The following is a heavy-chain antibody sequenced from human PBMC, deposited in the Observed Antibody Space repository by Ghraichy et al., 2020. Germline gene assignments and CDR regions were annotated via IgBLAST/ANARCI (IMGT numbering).Heavy chain of an antibody. J-gene: IGHJ4*02. CDR3: ARHCVGRRDGYNFPTNFDY. D-gene: IGHD5-24*01. CDR1: GASISSSSYY. V-gene: IGHV4-39*07. CDR2: IYYSGSTF. Sequence: SETLSLTCTVSGASISSSSYYWGWIRQPPGKGLEWIGSIYYSGSTFYYNPSLKSRVTISVDTSKNQFSLKLSSVTAADTAIYYCARHCVGRRDGYNFPTNFDYWGPGTLVTVSS.